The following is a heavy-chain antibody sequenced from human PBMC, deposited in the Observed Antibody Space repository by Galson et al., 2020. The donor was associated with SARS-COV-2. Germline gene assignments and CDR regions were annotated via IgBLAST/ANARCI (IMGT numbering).Heavy chain of an antibody. D-gene: IGHD2-2*01. Sequence: GESLKISCKGSGYSFTSYWIGWVRQMPGKGLEWMGIIYPGDSDTRYSPSFQGQVTISAYKSISTAYLQRSSLKASDTAMYYCGTYCSSTSCHSLLEAVEIWRQGTMVTVSS. J-gene: IGHJ3*02. CDR2: IYPGDSDT. CDR3: GTYCSSTSCHSLLEAVEI. CDR1: GYSFTSYW. V-gene: IGHV5-51*01.